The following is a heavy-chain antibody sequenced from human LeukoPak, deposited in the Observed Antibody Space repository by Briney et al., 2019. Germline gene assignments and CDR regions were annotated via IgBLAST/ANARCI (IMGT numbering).Heavy chain of an antibody. CDR2: MNPNSGNT. CDR1: GYTFPSYD. CDR3: AKVGDDSSGYYYYAFDI. V-gene: IGHV1-8*01. J-gene: IGHJ3*02. Sequence: ASVKVSCKASGYTFPSYDINWVRQATGQGLEWMGWMNPNSGNTGYAQKFQGRVTMTRNTSISTAYMELSSLRSEDTAVYYCAKVGDDSSGYYYYAFDIWGQGTMVTVSS. D-gene: IGHD3-22*01.